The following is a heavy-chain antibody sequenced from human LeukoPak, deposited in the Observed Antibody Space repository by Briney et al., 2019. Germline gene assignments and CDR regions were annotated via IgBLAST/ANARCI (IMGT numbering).Heavy chain of an antibody. CDR2: IIPILGIA. Sequence: GASVKVSCKASGGTFSSYAISWVRQAPGQGLEWMGRIIPILGIANYAQKLQGRVTMTTDTSTSIAYMELRSLRSDDTAVYYCAREWRDGYNRKDINHDYWGQGTLVTVSS. CDR1: GGTFSSYA. V-gene: IGHV1-69*04. J-gene: IGHJ4*02. D-gene: IGHD5-24*01. CDR3: AREWRDGYNRKDINHDY.